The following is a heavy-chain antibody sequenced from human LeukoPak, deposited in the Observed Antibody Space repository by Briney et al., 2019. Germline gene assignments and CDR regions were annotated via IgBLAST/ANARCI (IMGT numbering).Heavy chain of an antibody. D-gene: IGHD2-2*01. CDR2: IYPGDSDT. V-gene: IGHV5-51*01. CDR1: GYSFTTYW. J-gene: IGHJ4*02. CDR3: ARRQGCSSTSCPPDY. Sequence: GESLKISCKGSGYSFTTYWSGGVRQMPGKGLEWMGIIYPGDSDTSYTPSFQGQVTMSADKSINTASLQWGSLKASDTAMYYCARRQGCSSTSCPPDYWGQGTLVTVSP.